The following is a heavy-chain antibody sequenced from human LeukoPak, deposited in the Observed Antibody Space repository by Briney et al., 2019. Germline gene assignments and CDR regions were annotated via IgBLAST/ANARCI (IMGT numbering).Heavy chain of an antibody. V-gene: IGHV3-30-3*01. CDR2: ISYDGSNK. D-gene: IGHD2-2*01. J-gene: IGHJ4*02. CDR3: ARSGYCSSTSCRYPDY. Sequence: GGSLRLSCAASGFTFSSYAMHWVRQAPGKGLEWVAVISYDGSNKYYADSVKGRFTISRDNSKNTLYLQMNSLRAEDTAVYYCARSGYCSSTSCRYPDYWGQGTLVTVSS. CDR1: GFTFSSYA.